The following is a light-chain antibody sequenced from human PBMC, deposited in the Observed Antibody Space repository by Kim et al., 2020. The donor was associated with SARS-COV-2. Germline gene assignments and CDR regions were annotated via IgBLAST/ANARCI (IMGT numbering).Light chain of an antibody. CDR3: AAWDDSLNGV. CDR1: GSDIGRKT. Sequence: PGQRDTISCSGSGSDIGRKTVNWNQQLPGTAPQRLIYSNNQRPSGVHDRFSDSKAGTSASLAISGLQSEDEADYYCAAWDDSLNGVFGGGTKLTVL. J-gene: IGLJ3*02. CDR2: SNN. V-gene: IGLV1-44*01.